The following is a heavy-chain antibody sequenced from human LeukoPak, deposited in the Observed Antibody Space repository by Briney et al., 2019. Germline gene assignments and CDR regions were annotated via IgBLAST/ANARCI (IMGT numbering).Heavy chain of an antibody. CDR3: ARVFTVGPDAFDI. V-gene: IGHV3-48*03. J-gene: IGHJ3*02. CDR2: ISSSGSTI. CDR1: GFTFSSYE. D-gene: IGHD4-23*01. Sequence: GGSLRLSCAASGFTFSSYEMNWVRQAPGKGLEWVSYISSSGSTIYYADSVKGRFTISRDNAKNSMYLQMNSLRAEDTAVYYCARVFTVGPDAFDIWGQGTMVTVSS.